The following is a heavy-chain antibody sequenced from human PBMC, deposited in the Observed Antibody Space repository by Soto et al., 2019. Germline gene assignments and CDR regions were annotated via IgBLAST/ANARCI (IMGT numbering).Heavy chain of an antibody. CDR1: GGSFSGYY. V-gene: IGHV4-34*01. Sequence: SETLSLTCAVYGGSFSGYYWSRIRQPPGKGLEWIGEINHSGSTNYNPSLKSRVTISVDTSKNQFSLKLSSVTAADTAVYYCARSMTHYYMDVWGKGTTVTVSS. CDR2: INHSGST. J-gene: IGHJ6*03. CDR3: ARSMTHYYMDV. D-gene: IGHD2-21*01.